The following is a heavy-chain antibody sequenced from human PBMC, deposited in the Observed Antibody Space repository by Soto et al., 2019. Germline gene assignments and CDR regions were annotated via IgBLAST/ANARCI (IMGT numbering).Heavy chain of an antibody. CDR1: VFALSNALMV. Sequence: GPALVNPTDSLALTCPVSVFALSNALMVVSVIRQPPGKALEWLAHIFSNDEKSYSTSLKSRLTISKDTSKSQVVLTMTNMDPVDTATYYCARQDILTGHQTWGQGTLVTGSA. D-gene: IGHD3-9*01. J-gene: IGHJ5*02. CDR3: ARQDILTGHQT. V-gene: IGHV2-26*01. CDR2: IFSNDEK.